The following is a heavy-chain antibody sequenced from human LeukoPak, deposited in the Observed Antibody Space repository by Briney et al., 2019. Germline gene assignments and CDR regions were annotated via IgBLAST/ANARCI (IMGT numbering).Heavy chain of an antibody. CDR1: GFTFSNYD. CDR2: IGTAGDT. J-gene: IGHJ4*02. V-gene: IGHV3-13*01. Sequence: GGSLRLSCAASGFTFSNYDMHWVRQAAGKGLEWVSAIGTAGDTYYPGSVKGRFTISRENAKNSLYLQMNSLSAGDTAVYYCASSPAYSSSWYAIDNWGQGTLVTVSS. CDR3: ASSPAYSSSWYAIDN. D-gene: IGHD6-13*01.